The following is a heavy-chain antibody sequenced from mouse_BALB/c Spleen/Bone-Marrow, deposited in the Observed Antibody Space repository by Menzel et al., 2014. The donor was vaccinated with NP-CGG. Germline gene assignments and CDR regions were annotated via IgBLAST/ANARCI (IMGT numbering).Heavy chain of an antibody. CDR3: AGADGYYAWFAY. J-gene: IGHJ3*01. V-gene: IGHV14-3*02. CDR1: GFNIKDTY. Sequence: VHVKQSGAEFVKPGASVKLSCTASGFNIKDTYMHWVKRRPEQGLEWIGRIDPANDNTKYDPKFQGKATITADTSSNTAYLQLSSLTSEDTAVYYRAGADGYYAWFAYWGQGTLVTASA. CDR2: IDPANDNT. D-gene: IGHD2-3*01.